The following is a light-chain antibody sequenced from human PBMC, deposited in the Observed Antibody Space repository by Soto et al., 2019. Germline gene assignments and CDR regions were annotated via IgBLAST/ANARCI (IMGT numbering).Light chain of an antibody. J-gene: IGKJ1*01. CDR1: QSVSSN. CDR2: GAS. CDR3: QQYNNWPRT. Sequence: EIVMTQAPGTLSVSPGERATLSCRASQSVSSNLAGYQQKPGQAPRLLIYGASTRATGIPARLSGSRSGTEFTLTISSLQSEDFAVCYCQQYNNWPRTFGQGTKVEIK. V-gene: IGKV3-15*01.